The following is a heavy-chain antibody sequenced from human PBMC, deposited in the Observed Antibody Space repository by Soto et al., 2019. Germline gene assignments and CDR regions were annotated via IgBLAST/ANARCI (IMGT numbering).Heavy chain of an antibody. CDR1: GFTFSSYA. CDR2: ISGSGGST. CDR3: AKVRFLEWLFPLFDY. D-gene: IGHD3-3*01. J-gene: IGHJ4*02. Sequence: GGSLRLSCAASGFTFSSYAMSWVRQAPGKGLEWVSAISGSGGSTYYADSVKGRFTISRDNSKNTLYLQMNSLRAEDTAVYYCAKVRFLEWLFPLFDYWGQGTLVTVSS. V-gene: IGHV3-23*01.